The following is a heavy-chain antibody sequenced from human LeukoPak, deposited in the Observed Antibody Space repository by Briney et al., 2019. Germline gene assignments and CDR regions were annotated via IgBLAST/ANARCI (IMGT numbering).Heavy chain of an antibody. Sequence: ASVKVSCKASGYTFTSYAMHWVRQAPGQRLEWMGWINAGNGNTKYSQKFQGRVTITRDTSASTAYMELSSLRSEDTAVYYCARFCGGDCYLGLDYWGQGTLVTVSS. CDR1: GYTFTSYA. V-gene: IGHV1-3*01. CDR3: ARFCGGDCYLGLDY. D-gene: IGHD2-21*02. CDR2: INAGNGNT. J-gene: IGHJ4*02.